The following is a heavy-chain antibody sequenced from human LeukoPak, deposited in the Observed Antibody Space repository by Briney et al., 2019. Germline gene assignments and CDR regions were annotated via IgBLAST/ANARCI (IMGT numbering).Heavy chain of an antibody. V-gene: IGHV4-59*11. Sequence: KASETLSLTCTVSGGSISSQYWSWIRQPPGKGLEWIAGYIYYSGSTNYNPSLKSRVTISVDSSKNQFSLKLSSVTAADTALYYCARATSGTYYYFDSWGRGTLVSVSS. CDR3: ARATSGTYYYFDS. D-gene: IGHD3-10*01. CDR1: GGSISSQY. J-gene: IGHJ4*02. CDR2: IYYSGST.